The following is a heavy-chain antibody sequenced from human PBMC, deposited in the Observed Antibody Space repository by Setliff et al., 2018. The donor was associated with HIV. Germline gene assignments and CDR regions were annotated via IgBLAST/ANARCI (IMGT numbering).Heavy chain of an antibody. CDR1: GFTFSSYA. CDR2: ISGSGGST. D-gene: IGHD2-8*01. Sequence: GGSLRLSCAASGFTFSSYAMSWVRQAPGKGLEWVSAISGSGGSTYYADSVKGRFTISRDNSKNTLYLQMNSLRAEDTAFYYCARGSGIQYGFDPWGQGTLVTVSS. J-gene: IGHJ5*02. CDR3: ARGSGIQYGFDP. V-gene: IGHV3-23*01.